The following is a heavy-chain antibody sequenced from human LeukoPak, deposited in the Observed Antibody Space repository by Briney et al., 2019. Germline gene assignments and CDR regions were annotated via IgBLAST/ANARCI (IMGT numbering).Heavy chain of an antibody. CDR1: GYSFTSYW. CDR3: ARQEACSGGSCLYYSDY. J-gene: IGHJ4*02. CDR2: IYPGASDT. V-gene: IGHV5-51*01. Sequence: GESLKISCKGSGYSFTSYWIGWVRQMPGKGLEWMGIIYPGASDTRYSPPFQGQATISADKSISTAYPQWSSLKASDTAMYYCARQEACSGGSCLYYSDYWGQGTLVTVSS. D-gene: IGHD2-15*01.